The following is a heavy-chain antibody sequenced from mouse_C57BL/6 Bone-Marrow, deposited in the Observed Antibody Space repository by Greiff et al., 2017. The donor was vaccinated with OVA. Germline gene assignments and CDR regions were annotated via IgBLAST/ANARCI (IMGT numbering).Heavy chain of an antibody. D-gene: IGHD1-1*01. CDR3: TTNYGSSY. CDR1: GFNIKDDY. J-gene: IGHJ2*01. V-gene: IGHV14-4*01. CDR2: IDPENGDT. Sequence: EVKLLESGAELVRPGASVKLSCTASGFNIKDDYMHWVKQRPEKGLEWIGWIDPENGDTEYASKFQGKATITADTSSNTAYLQLSSLTSEDTAVYYCTTNYGSSYWGQGTTLTVSS.